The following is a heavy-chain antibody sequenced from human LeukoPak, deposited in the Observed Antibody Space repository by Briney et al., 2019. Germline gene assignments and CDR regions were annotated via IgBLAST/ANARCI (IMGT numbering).Heavy chain of an antibody. CDR2: IHSRGTT. CDR1: GGSISSYY. Sequence: PSETLSLTCTVSGGSISSYYWSWIRQPPGKGLEWIGTIHSRGTTYCNPSLESRLTISVDTSTNQFSLKLSSVTAADTAVYYCARLPTGYPNWFDPWGQGTLVTVSS. J-gene: IGHJ5*02. V-gene: IGHV4-59*04. D-gene: IGHD2-21*02. CDR3: ARLPTGYPNWFDP.